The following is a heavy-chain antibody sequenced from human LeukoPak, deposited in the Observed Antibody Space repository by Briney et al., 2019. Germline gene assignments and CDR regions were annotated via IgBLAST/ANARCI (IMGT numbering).Heavy chain of an antibody. J-gene: IGHJ4*02. V-gene: IGHV3-48*02. Sequence: GGSLRLSCAASGFTLSSYSMNWVRQAPGKGLEWVSYISSSSSTIYYADSVKGRFTISRDNAKNSLYLQMNSLRDEDTAVYYCASTSTVTLDYWGQGTLVTVSS. CDR3: ASTSTVTLDY. CDR1: GFTLSSYS. D-gene: IGHD4-17*01. CDR2: ISSSSSTI.